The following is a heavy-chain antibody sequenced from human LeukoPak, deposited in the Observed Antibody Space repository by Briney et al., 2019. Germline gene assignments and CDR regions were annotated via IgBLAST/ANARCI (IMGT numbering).Heavy chain of an antibody. CDR2: INPNSGDT. Sequence: ASVKVSCKASGYTFTDYYVHWVRQAPGQGLEWMGWINPNSGDTNYARKFQGRVAMTRDTSISTAYMELSSLRSDDTAVYYCGRNGVVAENRLYVDYWGQGTLVTVSS. CDR1: GYTFTDYY. D-gene: IGHD2-8*01. J-gene: IGHJ4*02. CDR3: GRNGVVAENRLYVDY. V-gene: IGHV1-2*02.